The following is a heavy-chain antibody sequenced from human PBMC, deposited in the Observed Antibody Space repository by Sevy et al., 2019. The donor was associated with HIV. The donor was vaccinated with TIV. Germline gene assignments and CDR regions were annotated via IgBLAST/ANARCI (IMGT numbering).Heavy chain of an antibody. Sequence: GGSLRLSCAASEFTFSSYWMTWVRQAPGKGLEWVANINQDGSEENYADSVKGRFTILRDNAKKSLFRQMNSLRAEDTAVYHCARTGSYADTYFYYYAMDVWGQGTTVTVSS. J-gene: IGHJ6*02. CDR3: ARTGSYADTYFYYYAMDV. CDR1: EFTFSSYW. CDR2: INQDGSEE. V-gene: IGHV3-7*01. D-gene: IGHD3-16*01.